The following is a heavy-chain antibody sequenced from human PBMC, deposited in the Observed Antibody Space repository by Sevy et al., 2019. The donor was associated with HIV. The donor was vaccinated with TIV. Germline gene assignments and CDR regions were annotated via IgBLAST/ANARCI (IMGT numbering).Heavy chain of an antibody. CDR2: ISGISNYI. V-gene: IGHV3-21*01. Sequence: GGSLRLSCAASGFTFSSYSMNWVRQAPGKGLEWVSSISGISNYIYYADSMKGRFTVSRDNARNSLYLQMNSLRAEDTAVYYCSRKNCSITKCYMGDVFDNWGQGTMVTVSS. D-gene: IGHD2-2*02. J-gene: IGHJ3*02. CDR1: GFTFSSYS. CDR3: SRKNCSITKCYMGDVFDN.